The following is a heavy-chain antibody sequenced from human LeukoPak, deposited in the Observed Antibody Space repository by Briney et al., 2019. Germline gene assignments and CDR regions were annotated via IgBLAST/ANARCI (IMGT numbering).Heavy chain of an antibody. D-gene: IGHD3-10*01. Sequence: ASVKVSCKASGGTFSNYAISWVRQAPGQGLEWMGWINPNSGVTKYAQKFQGRVTMTRDTSISTVYMEVSRLRSDDTAVYYCARDALNYGHLSPFDSWGQGTLVTVSS. V-gene: IGHV1-2*02. CDR3: ARDALNYGHLSPFDS. CDR1: GGTFSNYA. J-gene: IGHJ4*02. CDR2: INPNSGVT.